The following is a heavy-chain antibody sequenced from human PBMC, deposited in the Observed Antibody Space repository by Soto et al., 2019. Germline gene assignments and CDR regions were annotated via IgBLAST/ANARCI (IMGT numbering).Heavy chain of an antibody. Sequence: GESLKISCAASGFTFSSYAMHWVRQAPGKGLEWVAVISYDGSNKYYADSVKGRFTISRDNSKNTLYLQMNSLRAEDTAVYYCARDRSSGWYEEQYYFDYWGQGTLVTVSS. J-gene: IGHJ4*02. V-gene: IGHV3-30-3*01. CDR1: GFTFSSYA. CDR3: ARDRSSGWYEEQYYFDY. D-gene: IGHD6-19*01. CDR2: ISYDGSNK.